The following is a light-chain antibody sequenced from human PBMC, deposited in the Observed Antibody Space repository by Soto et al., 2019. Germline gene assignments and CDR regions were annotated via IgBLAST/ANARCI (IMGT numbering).Light chain of an antibody. CDR3: QQRSNWPT. CDR2: GAS. CDR1: QSLSSNY. J-gene: IGKJ3*01. V-gene: IGKV3D-20*02. Sequence: EIVLTQSPGTLSLSPGERATLSCRASQSLSSNYLAWYQQKPGQAPRLLIYGASTRATGVPDRFSGSGSGTDFTLTISRLEPEDFAVYYCQQRSNWPTFGPGTKVDIK.